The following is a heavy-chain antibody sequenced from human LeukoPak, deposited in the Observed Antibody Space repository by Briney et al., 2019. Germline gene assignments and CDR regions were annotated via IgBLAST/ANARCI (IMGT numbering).Heavy chain of an antibody. V-gene: IGHV1-8*01. CDR2: MNPNSVNT. CDR1: GYTFTRYD. CDR3: ARGIRDSSGREYFQH. Sequence: ASVKVSCKASGYTFTRYDINWVRQATGQGREWIGGMNPNSVNTGYAQKFQGRVTMTRNTSISTAYMELSSLRSEDTAVYYCARGIRDSSGREYFQHWGQGSRVTVSS. D-gene: IGHD3-22*01. J-gene: IGHJ1*01.